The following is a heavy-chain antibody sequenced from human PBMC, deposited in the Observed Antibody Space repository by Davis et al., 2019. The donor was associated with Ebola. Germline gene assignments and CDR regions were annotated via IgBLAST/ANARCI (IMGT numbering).Heavy chain of an antibody. J-gene: IGHJ4*02. CDR2: IWYDGSNK. Sequence: GGSLRLSCAASGFTFSSYAMSWVRQAPGKGLEWVAVIWYDGSNKYYADSVKGRFTISRDNSKNTLYLQMNSLRAEDTAVYYCARDPSATVVTHPYDYWGQGTLVTVSS. D-gene: IGHD4-23*01. V-gene: IGHV3-33*08. CDR1: GFTFSSYA. CDR3: ARDPSATVVTHPYDY.